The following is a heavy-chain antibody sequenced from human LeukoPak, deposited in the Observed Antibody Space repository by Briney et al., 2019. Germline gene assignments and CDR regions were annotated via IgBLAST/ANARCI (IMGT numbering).Heavy chain of an antibody. J-gene: IGHJ4*02. V-gene: IGHV3-23*01. CDR1: GFTFSSYA. D-gene: IGHD2-2*01. CDR3: ARTLPAATGIASY. CDR2: ISGSGGST. Sequence: PGGSLRLSCAASGFTFSSYAMSWVRQAPGKGLEWVSAISGSGGSTYYADSVKGRFTISRDNAKNSLYLQMNSLRAEDTAVYYCARTLPAATGIASYWGQGTLVTVSS.